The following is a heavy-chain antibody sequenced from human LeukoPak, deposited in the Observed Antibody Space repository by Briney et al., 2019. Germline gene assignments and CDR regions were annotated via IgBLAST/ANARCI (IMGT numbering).Heavy chain of an antibody. V-gene: IGHV3-43*02. CDR2: ISGDGGST. CDR3: AKXXXXXDXSXXFDI. D-gene: IGHD3-22*01. CDR1: GFTFDDYA. Sequence: AGGSLRLSCAASGFTFDDYAMHWVRQAPGKGLEWVSLISGDGGSTYYADSVKGRFTISRDNSKNSLYLQMNSLRTEDTALYYCAKXXXXXDXSXXFDIXGQGTMVTXXS. J-gene: IGHJ3*02.